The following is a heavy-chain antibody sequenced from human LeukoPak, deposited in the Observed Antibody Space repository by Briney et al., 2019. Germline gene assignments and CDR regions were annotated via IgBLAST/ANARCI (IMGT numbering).Heavy chain of an antibody. D-gene: IGHD3-10*01. CDR3: ARSPMVLYYSDY. J-gene: IGHJ4*02. CDR1: GGSISSYY. Sequence: PSETLSLTCTVSGGSISSYYWSWIRQPPGKGLEWIGYIYYSGSTNYNPSLKSRVTISVDTSKNQFSLKLSSVTAADTAVYYCARSPMVLYYSDYWGQGTLVTVSS. CDR2: IYYSGST. V-gene: IGHV4-59*01.